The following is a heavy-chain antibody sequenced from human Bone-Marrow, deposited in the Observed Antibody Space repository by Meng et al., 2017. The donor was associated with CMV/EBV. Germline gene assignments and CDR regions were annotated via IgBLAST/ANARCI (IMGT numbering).Heavy chain of an antibody. CDR1: GFTFSSYW. CDR3: AREGYCSGNTCYTRGTSDY. V-gene: IGHV3-7*01. Sequence: GGSLRLSCAASGFTFSSYWMSWVRQAPGKGLEWVANIKQDGSEKYYVDSVKGRFTISRDNAKNSLYLQMNSLRAEDTAVYYCAREGYCSGNTCYTRGTSDYWGQGNLV. J-gene: IGHJ4*02. CDR2: IKQDGSEK. D-gene: IGHD2-2*02.